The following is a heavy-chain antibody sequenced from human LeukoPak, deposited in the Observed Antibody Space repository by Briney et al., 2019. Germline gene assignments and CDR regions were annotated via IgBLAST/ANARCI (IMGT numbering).Heavy chain of an antibody. J-gene: IGHJ3*02. CDR3: ARGWCYDSSGQDAFDI. CDR1: GGSFSGYY. D-gene: IGHD3-22*01. CDR2: IYYSGST. Sequence: PSETLSLTCAVYGGSFSGYYWSWIRQPPGKGLERIGYIYYSGSTNYNPSLKSRVTISVDTSKNQFSLKLSSVTAADTAVYYCARGWCYDSSGQDAFDIWGQGTMVTVSS. V-gene: IGHV4-59*01.